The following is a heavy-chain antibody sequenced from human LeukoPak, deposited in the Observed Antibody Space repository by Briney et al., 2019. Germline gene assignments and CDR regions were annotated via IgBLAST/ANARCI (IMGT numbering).Heavy chain of an antibody. J-gene: IGHJ4*02. CDR3: ARVRGIAVAGTGAFDY. CDR2: IYYSGST. CDR1: GGSISSSSYY. V-gene: IGHV4-39*07. Sequence: PSETLSLTCTVSGGSISSSSYYWGWIRQPPGKGLEWIGSIYYSGSTYYNPSLKSRVTISVDTSKNQFSLKLSSVTAADTAVYYCARVRGIAVAGTGAFDYWGQGTLVTVSS. D-gene: IGHD6-19*01.